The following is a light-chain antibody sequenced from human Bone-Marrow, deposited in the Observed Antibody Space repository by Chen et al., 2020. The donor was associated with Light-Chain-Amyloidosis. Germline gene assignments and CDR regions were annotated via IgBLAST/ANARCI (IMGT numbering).Light chain of an antibody. CDR1: SSAVGGDNH. CDR2: EVT. J-gene: IGLJ1*01. Sequence: QSALTQPASVSASPGQSITISCTGTSSAVGGDNHVSWYQQHPDKAPKLMIYEVTNRPSWVPDRFSGSKSDNTASLTISGLQTEDEADYFCSSYTITNTLVFGSGTRVTVL. CDR3: SSYTITNTLV. V-gene: IGLV2-14*01.